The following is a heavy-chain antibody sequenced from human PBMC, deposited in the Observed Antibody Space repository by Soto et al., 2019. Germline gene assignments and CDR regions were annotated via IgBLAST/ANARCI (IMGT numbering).Heavy chain of an antibody. CDR3: ARDGITMVRGVIITRGSPLVGFDP. V-gene: IGHV1-3*01. CDR2: INAGNGNT. D-gene: IGHD3-10*01. CDR1: GYTFTSYA. Sequence: QVQLVQSGAEVKKPGASVKVSCKASGYTFTSYAMHWVRQAPGQRLEWMGWINAGNGNTKYSQKFQGRVTITRDTSASTAYMELSSLRSEDTAVYYCARDGITMVRGVIITRGSPLVGFDPWGQGTLVTVSS. J-gene: IGHJ5*02.